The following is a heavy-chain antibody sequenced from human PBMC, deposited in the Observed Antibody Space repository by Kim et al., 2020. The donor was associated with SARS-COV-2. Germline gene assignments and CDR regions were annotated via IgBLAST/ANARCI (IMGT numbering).Heavy chain of an antibody. Sequence: IKSADSVKGRFTISRDNAKSSLYLQMNSLRDEDTAVYYCARGGNNWNALDCWGQGTLVTVSS. V-gene: IGHV3-48*02. J-gene: IGHJ4*02. CDR3: ARGGNNWNALDC. CDR2: I. D-gene: IGHD1-1*01.